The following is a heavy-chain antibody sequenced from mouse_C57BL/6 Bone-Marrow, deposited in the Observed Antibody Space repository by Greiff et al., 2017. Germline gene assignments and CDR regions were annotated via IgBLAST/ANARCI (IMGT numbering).Heavy chain of an antibody. CDR1: GYAFSSSW. CDR2: IYPGDGDT. Sequence: VKLQESGPELVKPGASVKISCKASGYAFSSSWMNWVKQRPGKGLEWIGRIYPGDGDTNYNGKFKGKATLTADKSSSTAYMQLSSLTSEDSAVYFWARDPHYYGSSSHWYFDVWGTGTTVTVSS. J-gene: IGHJ1*03. CDR3: ARDPHYYGSSSHWYFDV. D-gene: IGHD1-1*01. V-gene: IGHV1-82*01.